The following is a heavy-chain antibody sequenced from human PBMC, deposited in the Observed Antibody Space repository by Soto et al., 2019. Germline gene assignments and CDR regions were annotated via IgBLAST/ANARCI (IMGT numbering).Heavy chain of an antibody. D-gene: IGHD2-2*02. J-gene: IGHJ4*02. V-gene: IGHV3-23*01. Sequence: PGGSLRLSCAASGFTFSSYAMSWVRQAPGKGLEWVSAISGSGGSTYYADSVKGRFTISRDNSKNTLYLQMNSLRAEDTAVYYCAKFNGGGLEYPLLYINYFDYWGQGTLVTVSS. CDR3: AKFNGGGLEYPLLYINYFDY. CDR2: ISGSGGST. CDR1: GFTFSSYA.